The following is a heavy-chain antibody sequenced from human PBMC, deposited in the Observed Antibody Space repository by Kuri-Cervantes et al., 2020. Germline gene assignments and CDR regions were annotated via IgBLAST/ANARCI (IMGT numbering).Heavy chain of an antibody. CDR3: ARDLDCRSSSFFY. V-gene: IGHV1-46*01. Sequence: ASVKVSCKASGCTFSSYYMHWVRQAPGQGLEWMGIINPSGGSTSYAQKFQGRVTITRDTSTSTVYMEVSSLRSEDTVVYYCARDLDCRSSSFFYWGQGTLVTVSS. D-gene: IGHD6-13*01. CDR2: INPSGGST. J-gene: IGHJ4*02. CDR1: GCTFSSYY.